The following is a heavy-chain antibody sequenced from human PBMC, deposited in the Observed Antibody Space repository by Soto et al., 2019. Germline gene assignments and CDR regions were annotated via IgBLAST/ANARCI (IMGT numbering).Heavy chain of an antibody. CDR3: ARGYGARAFDI. CDR1: GGSISSGGYC. J-gene: IGHJ3*02. D-gene: IGHD3-16*01. Sequence: PSETLSLTCTVSGGSISSGGYCWSWIRQHPGKGLEWIGYIYYSGSTYYNPSLKSRVTISVDTSKNQFSLKLSSVTAADTAVYYCARGYGARAFDIWGQGTMVTVSS. V-gene: IGHV4-31*03. CDR2: IYYSGST.